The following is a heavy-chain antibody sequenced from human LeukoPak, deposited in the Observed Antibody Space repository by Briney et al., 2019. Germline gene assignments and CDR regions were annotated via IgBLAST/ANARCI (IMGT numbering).Heavy chain of an antibody. V-gene: IGHV3-72*01. Sequence: GGPLRLSCATSRFTFSDHYMDWVRQAPGKGLEWVGRTRNKANSYTAEYAASVKGRFTISRDDSENSLYLQMNSLKTEDTAMYYCATSYYDSRGYYHDYWGRGTLVTVSS. CDR2: TRNKANSYTA. J-gene: IGHJ4*02. CDR3: ATSYYDSRGYYHDY. CDR1: RFTFSDHY. D-gene: IGHD3-22*01.